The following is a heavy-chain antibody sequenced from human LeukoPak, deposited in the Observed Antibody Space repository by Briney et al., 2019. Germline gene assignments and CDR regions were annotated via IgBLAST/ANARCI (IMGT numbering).Heavy chain of an antibody. V-gene: IGHV4-39*07. J-gene: IGHJ5*02. CDR1: GGSISSSSYY. Sequence: SETLSLTCTVSGGSISSSSYYWGWIRQPPGKRLEWIGSIYYSGSTYYNPSLKSRVTISVDTSKNQFSLKLSSVTAADTAVYYCAREIGDCSSTSCYTGANWFDPWGQGTLVTVSS. D-gene: IGHD2-2*02. CDR2: IYYSGST. CDR3: AREIGDCSSTSCYTGANWFDP.